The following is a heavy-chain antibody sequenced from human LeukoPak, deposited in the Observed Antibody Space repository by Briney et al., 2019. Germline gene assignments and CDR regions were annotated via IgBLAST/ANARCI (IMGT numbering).Heavy chain of an antibody. Sequence: SETLSLTCTVSGSFVSGYYWSWIRQPPGKGLEWIGYIYSSGSTNYNPSLKSRVTISVDTSKNHFSLELISVTAADTAVYYCARDEPLAVAGTYTIFDYWGQGTLVTVSS. CDR2: IYSSGST. CDR3: ARDEPLAVAGTYTIFDY. CDR1: GSFVSGYY. D-gene: IGHD6-19*01. J-gene: IGHJ4*02. V-gene: IGHV4-4*08.